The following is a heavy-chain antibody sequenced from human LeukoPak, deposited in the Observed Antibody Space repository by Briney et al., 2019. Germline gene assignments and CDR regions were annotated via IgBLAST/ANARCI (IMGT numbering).Heavy chain of an antibody. CDR2: IYNSEST. CDR1: GGSISSGGYS. J-gene: IGHJ4*02. Sequence: SETLSLTCAVSGGSISSGGYSWSWIRQSPGKGLEWIGCIYNSESTDYNPSLKSRVTISVDTSKNQFSLKLPSVTAADTAVYYCARGYSYGDYFDYWGQGILVTVSS. CDR3: ARGYSYGDYFDY. D-gene: IGHD5-18*01. V-gene: IGHV4-61*08.